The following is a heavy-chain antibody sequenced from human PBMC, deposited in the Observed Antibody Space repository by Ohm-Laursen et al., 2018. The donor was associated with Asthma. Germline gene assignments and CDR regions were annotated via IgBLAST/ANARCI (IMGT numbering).Heavy chain of an antibody. CDR2: TSTASTFI. CDR3: ARIGPEWELPGREYSLHH. J-gene: IGHJ1*01. V-gene: IGHV3-21*01. Sequence: SLRLSCTASGYTFSRYSIHWVRQVPGKGLEWVASTSTASTFIYYADSVWGRFTTSRDNAKNSVYLQMNSLRAEDTALYYCARIGPEWELPGREYSLHHWGQGTRVTVSS. CDR1: GYTFSRYS. D-gene: IGHD1-26*01.